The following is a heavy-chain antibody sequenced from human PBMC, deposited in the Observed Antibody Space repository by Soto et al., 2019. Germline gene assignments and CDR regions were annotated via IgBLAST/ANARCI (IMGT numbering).Heavy chain of an antibody. CDR2: IYYSGST. CDR3: ARHGPTYYSDRSGYHDY. D-gene: IGHD3-22*01. J-gene: IGHJ4*02. V-gene: IGHV4-39*01. Sequence: SETLSLTCTVSGGSISSSSYYWGWIRQPPGKGLEWIVSIYYSGSTYYNPFLKSRVTISVDTSKNQFSLKLSSVTAADTAVYYSARHGPTYYSDRSGYHDYWRQGTLVHVSS. CDR1: GGSISSSSYY.